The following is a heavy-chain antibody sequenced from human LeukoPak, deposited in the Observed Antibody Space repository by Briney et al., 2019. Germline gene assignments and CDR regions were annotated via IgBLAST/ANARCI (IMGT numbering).Heavy chain of an antibody. CDR1: GFTFSNAW. Sequence: GGSLRLSCAASGFTFSNAWMTWVRQAPGKGLEWVARIKTRSDGGTTDYAATVTGRFINSRDDSKNMLYLQMNSLKTEDTAMYYCTRKSYFENWGQGTLVTVSS. CDR3: TRKSYFEN. J-gene: IGHJ4*02. CDR2: IKTRSDGGTT. V-gene: IGHV3-15*01.